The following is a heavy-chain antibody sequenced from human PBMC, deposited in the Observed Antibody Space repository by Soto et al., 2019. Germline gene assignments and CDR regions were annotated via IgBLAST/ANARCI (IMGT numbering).Heavy chain of an antibody. J-gene: IGHJ4*02. CDR1: GGSIFSSSSY. V-gene: IGHV4-39*01. CDR3: ARRVAISNFYFDQ. Sequence: SETLSLTCTVSGGSIFSSSSYWGWLRQPPGKGLEWIGSIYSSGSTYYNPSLKSRVTISVDTSKNQFSLKLSSVTAADTAVYYCARRVAISNFYFDQWGQGTLVTVSS. D-gene: IGHD3-3*01. CDR2: IYSSGST.